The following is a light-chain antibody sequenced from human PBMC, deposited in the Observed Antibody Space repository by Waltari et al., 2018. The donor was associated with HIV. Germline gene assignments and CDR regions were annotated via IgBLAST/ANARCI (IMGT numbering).Light chain of an antibody. J-gene: IGLJ2*01. CDR3: ATWDDTLSAWV. CDR2: RND. CDR1: SSTIGNYF. V-gene: IGLV1-47*01. Sequence: QSVLTQPPSASGTPGHRVTISCSGSSSTIGNYFIYWYQQFPGTAPKLLIYRNDQRPSGAPDRFSGSKSGTSASLAISGLRSEDEADYYCATWDDTLSAWVFSGGTKLTVL.